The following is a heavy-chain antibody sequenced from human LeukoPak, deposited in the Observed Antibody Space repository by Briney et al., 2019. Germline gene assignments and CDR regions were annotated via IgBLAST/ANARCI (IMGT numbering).Heavy chain of an antibody. CDR2: IIPIFAIA. J-gene: IGHJ4*02. D-gene: IGHD6-13*01. Sequence: ASVKVSCKASGGPFGSYPMTWVRQAPGQGLEWMGGIIPIFAIANYSQNFQGRVTITADKSTSTAYMELSSLRSEDTAVYYCARDERIAAAGTGIFDYWGQGTLVTVSS. V-gene: IGHV1-69*10. CDR3: ARDERIAAAGTGIFDY. CDR1: GGPFGSYP.